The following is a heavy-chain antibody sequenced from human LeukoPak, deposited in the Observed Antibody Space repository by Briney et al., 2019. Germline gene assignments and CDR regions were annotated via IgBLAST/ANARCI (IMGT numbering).Heavy chain of an antibody. D-gene: IGHD1-26*01. CDR3: ARRRGVGATKVYFDY. CDR1: GGSISSSSYY. CDR2: IYYSGST. V-gene: IGHV4-39*01. J-gene: IGHJ4*02. Sequence: SETLSLTCTVSGGSISSSSYYWGWIRQPPGKGREWIGSIYYSGSTYYNPSPKSRVSISVDTSKNKFSLKLSSVTAADTAVYYCARRRGVGATKVYFDYWGQGTLVTVSS.